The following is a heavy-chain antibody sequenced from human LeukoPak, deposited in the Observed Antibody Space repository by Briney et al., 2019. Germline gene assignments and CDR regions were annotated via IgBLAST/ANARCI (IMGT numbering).Heavy chain of an antibody. J-gene: IGHJ4*02. D-gene: IGHD1-26*01. CDR3: AKLRDMGASHHFDY. CDR1: GFTFSSYA. CDR2: ISGSGGST. V-gene: IGHV3-23*01. Sequence: GGSLILSCAASGFTFSSYAMSWVRQAPGKGLEWVSAISGSGGSTYYADSVKGRFTISSDNSKNTLYLQMNSLRAEDTAVYYCAKLRDMGASHHFDYWGQGTLVTVSS.